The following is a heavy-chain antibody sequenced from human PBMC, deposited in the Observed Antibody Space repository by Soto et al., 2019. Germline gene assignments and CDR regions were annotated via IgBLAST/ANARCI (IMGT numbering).Heavy chain of an antibody. V-gene: IGHV2-5*01. D-gene: IGHD3-10*01. CDR1: GFSLSTRGMG. Sequence: QITLKESGPTLVKPTQTLTLTCTFSGFSLSTRGMGVGWIRQPPGKALEWLALIYWHDDKRCNPSLKSRLTIXKXXSNNQVDLTATNLDLMDPDSDYCAKDGCDRFGIAYGGEGTLVMVPS. CDR3: AKDGCDRFGIAY. CDR2: IYWHDDK. J-gene: IGHJ4*02.